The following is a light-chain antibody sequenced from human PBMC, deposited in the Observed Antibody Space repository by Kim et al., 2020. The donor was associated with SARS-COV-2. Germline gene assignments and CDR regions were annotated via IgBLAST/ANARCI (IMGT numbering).Light chain of an antibody. CDR1: TIREKM. CDR3: QVWVSSSDHVV. Sequence: APRKPAAVACSGNTIREKMVHWYQQKTGQAPPLVLYYDNDRPSGIPERFSGSNSGNTATLTISTVEAGDEADYYCQVWVSSSDHVVFGGGTQLPS. V-gene: IGLV3-21*04. CDR2: YDN. J-gene: IGLJ2*01.